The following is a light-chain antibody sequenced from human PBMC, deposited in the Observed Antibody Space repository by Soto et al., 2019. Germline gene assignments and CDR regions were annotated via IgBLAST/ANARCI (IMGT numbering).Light chain of an antibody. J-gene: IGLJ1*01. Sequence: QSALTQPASVSGSPGQSITVSCTGISSDVGDSTYVSWYQQHPGKAPRLIISDVNDRRSGDSPRFSGSKSGNTASLTISGLQPEDEAIYSCTSYRRGPLYDFGNGTKVTVL. V-gene: IGLV2-14*03. CDR2: DVN. CDR1: SSDVGDSTY. CDR3: TSYRRGPLYD.